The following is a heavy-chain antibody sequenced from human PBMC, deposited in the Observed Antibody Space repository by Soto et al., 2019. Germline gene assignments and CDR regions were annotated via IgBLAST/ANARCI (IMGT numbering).Heavy chain of an antibody. V-gene: IGHV3-33*01. CDR1: GFTFSSYG. Sequence: QVELVESGGGVVQPGGSLRLACAASGFTFSSYGMHWVRQAPGKGLEWVAVIWFDGSKEFYAASVEGRFTISRDNSKNMVYQEMNSPRDVDTAVYYCARAVPAAKGWFDSWGQGTLVTVSS. CDR3: ARAVPAAKGWFDS. J-gene: IGHJ5*01. D-gene: IGHD2-2*01. CDR2: IWFDGSKE.